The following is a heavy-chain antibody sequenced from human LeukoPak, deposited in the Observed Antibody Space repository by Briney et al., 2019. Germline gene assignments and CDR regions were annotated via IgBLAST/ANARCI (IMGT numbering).Heavy chain of an antibody. J-gene: IGHJ3*02. Sequence: GGPLRLSCAASGFTFSSYSMNWVRQAPGKGLEWVSYISSSSSTIYYADSVKGRFTISRDNAKNSLYLQMNSLRAEDTAVYYCARDMGLRLGELSSYAFDIWGQGTMVTVSS. CDR2: ISSSSSTI. CDR1: GFTFSSYS. V-gene: IGHV3-48*04. D-gene: IGHD3-16*02. CDR3: ARDMGLRLGELSSYAFDI.